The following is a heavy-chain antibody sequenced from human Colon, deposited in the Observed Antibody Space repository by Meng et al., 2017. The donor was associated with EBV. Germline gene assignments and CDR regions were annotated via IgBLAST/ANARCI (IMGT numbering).Heavy chain of an antibody. CDR3: ARDYYASGFVFDL. D-gene: IGHD3-10*01. J-gene: IGHJ5*02. Sequence: QMHAQGSGPGLVKPSGTLSLTCAVSGGSIDSDNWWNWVRQTPGKGLEWIGEISHSGTTNYNPSLKSRVTISIDKSKNQFSLKLTSVTAADTAVYYCARDYYASGFVFDLWGQGTLVTVSS. CDR2: ISHSGTT. V-gene: IGHV4-4*02. CDR1: GGSIDSDNW.